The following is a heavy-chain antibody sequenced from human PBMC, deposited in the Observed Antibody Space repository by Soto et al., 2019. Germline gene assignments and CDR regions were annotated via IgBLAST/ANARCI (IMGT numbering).Heavy chain of an antibody. J-gene: IGHJ3*02. Sequence: GESLKISCKGSGYTFTSYWIGWVRQMPGKGLEWMGVIFPGDSDTRYSPSFQGQVTISADKSISAAYLQWSSLKASDTAMYYCARHGSLSSGYYSWDFDIWGQGTMVRVSS. CDR3: ARHGSLSSGYYSWDFDI. CDR2: IFPGDSDT. CDR1: GYTFTSYW. V-gene: IGHV5-51*01. D-gene: IGHD3-22*01.